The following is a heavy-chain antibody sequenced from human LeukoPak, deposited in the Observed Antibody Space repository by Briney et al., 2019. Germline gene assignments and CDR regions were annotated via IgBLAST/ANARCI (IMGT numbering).Heavy chain of an antibody. CDR3: AKDLDYYGSGSAFDY. Sequence: GGSLRLSCAASGFTFSSYAMSWVRQAPGKGLEWVSAISGSGGSTYYADSVKGRFTTSRDNSKNTLYLQMNSLRAEDTAVYYCAKDLDYYGSGSAFDYWGQGTLVTVSS. CDR1: GFTFSSYA. D-gene: IGHD3-10*01. CDR2: ISGSGGST. J-gene: IGHJ4*02. V-gene: IGHV3-23*01.